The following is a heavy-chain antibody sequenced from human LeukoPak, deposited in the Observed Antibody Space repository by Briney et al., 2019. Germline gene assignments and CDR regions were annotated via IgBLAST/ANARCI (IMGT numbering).Heavy chain of an antibody. J-gene: IGHJ6*02. V-gene: IGHV4-61*01. CDR2: IYYSGST. CDR1: GGSVSSGRDY. Sequence: TSETLSLTCTVSGGSVSSGRDYWSWIRQPPGKGLEWIGFIYYSGSTNYNPSLKSRVTISVDTSKNQFSLKLSSVTAADTAVYYCARMALELLWSGYYGYYYGMDVWGQGTTVTVSS. D-gene: IGHD3-3*01. CDR3: ARMALELLWSGYYGYYYGMDV.